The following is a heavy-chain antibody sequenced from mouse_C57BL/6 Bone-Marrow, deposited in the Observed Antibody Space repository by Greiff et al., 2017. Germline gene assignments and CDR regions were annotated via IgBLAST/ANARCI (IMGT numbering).Heavy chain of an antibody. CDR2: IYPRSGNT. V-gene: IGHV1-81*01. CDR1: GYTFTSYG. D-gene: IGHD2-2*01. J-gene: IGHJ3*01. Sequence: QVQLQQSGAELARPGASVKLSCKASGYTFTSYGISWVKQRTGQGLEWIGEIYPRSGNTYYNEKFKGKATLTADKSSSTAYMELRSLTSEDSAVYFCARRESLWLRQSGFAYWGQGTLVTVSA. CDR3: ARRESLWLRQSGFAY.